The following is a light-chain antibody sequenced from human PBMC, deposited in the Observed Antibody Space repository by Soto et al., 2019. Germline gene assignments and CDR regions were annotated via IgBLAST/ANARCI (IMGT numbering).Light chain of an antibody. CDR1: ESISRDY. V-gene: IGKV3-20*01. J-gene: IGKJ2*01. CDR3: QRYGGVPYT. CDR2: GAS. Sequence: VLRQSPGTLSLSPGQRATLSCRASESISRDYLAWYQQRLGQAPRLLIYGASSGATGIPDRFSGSGSGTDFTLTISRLEPEDFAIYYCQRYGGVPYTLGHGTKVDSK.